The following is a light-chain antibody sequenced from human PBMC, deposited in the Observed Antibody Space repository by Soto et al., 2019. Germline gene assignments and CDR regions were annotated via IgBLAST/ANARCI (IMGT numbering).Light chain of an antibody. Sequence: QSGLTQPASVSGSPGQSITISCTGTSSDIGDYNYVSWYQQYPGKAPKLIISEVSSRPSGISNRFSGSKSASTASLTISGLQPEDEADYYCCSYSTTIPYVFGPGTKVTVL. CDR1: SSDIGDYNY. CDR2: EVS. V-gene: IGLV2-14*01. J-gene: IGLJ1*01. CDR3: CSYSTTIPYV.